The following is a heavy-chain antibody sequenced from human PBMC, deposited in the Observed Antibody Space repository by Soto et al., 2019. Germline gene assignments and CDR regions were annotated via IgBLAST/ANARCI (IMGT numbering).Heavy chain of an antibody. V-gene: IGHV4-4*07. CDR2: ISTSGTT. J-gene: IGHJ5*02. Sequence: PSETLSLTCTVSGASISSYFWTWIRQPAGKGLDWIGRISTSGTTNYNPSLKSRVTLSVDTSKTPFPLNLSPGTSAATAVAHWVGEGRKALRGWVAPWG. CDR3: VGEGRKALRGWVAP. D-gene: IGHD3-16*01. CDR1: GASISSYF.